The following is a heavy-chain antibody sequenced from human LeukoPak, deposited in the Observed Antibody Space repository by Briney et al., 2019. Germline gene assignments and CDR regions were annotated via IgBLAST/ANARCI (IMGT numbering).Heavy chain of an antibody. D-gene: IGHD6-13*01. Sequence: PGGSLRLSCADSGFTVSSNYMSWVRQAPGKGLEWVSMLYSGGSTYYADSVKGRFTISRDNSKNTLDLQMNSLRAEDTAVYYCARGGSSWYPFDYWGQGTLVTVSS. J-gene: IGHJ4*02. CDR3: ARGGSSWYPFDY. CDR1: GFTVSSNY. CDR2: LYSGGST. V-gene: IGHV3-66*01.